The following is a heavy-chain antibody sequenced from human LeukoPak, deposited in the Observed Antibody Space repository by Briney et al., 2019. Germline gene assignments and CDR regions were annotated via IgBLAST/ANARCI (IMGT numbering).Heavy chain of an antibody. CDR2: IYYSGST. Sequence: SETLSLTCTVSGGSIGSSSYYWGWIRQPPGKGLEWIGSIYYSGSTYYNPSLKSRVTISVDTSKNQFSLKLSSVTAADTAVYYCATYLYDILTGYYPTHDYWGQGTLVTVSS. CDR1: GGSIGSSSYY. J-gene: IGHJ4*02. D-gene: IGHD3-9*01. V-gene: IGHV4-39*01. CDR3: ATYLYDILTGYYPTHDY.